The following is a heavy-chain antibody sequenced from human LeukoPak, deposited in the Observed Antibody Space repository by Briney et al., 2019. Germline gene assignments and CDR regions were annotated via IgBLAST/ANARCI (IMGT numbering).Heavy chain of an antibody. D-gene: IGHD1-26*01. Sequence: PSETLSLTCTVSGGSISSSSYYWGWIRQPPGKVLEWIGSIYYSGSTYYNPSLKSRVTISVDTSKNQFSLKLSSVTAADTAVYYCARHGVEATPDYYYMDVWGKGTTVTVSS. CDR1: GGSISSSSYY. CDR2: IYYSGST. CDR3: ARHGVEATPDYYYMDV. V-gene: IGHV4-39*01. J-gene: IGHJ6*03.